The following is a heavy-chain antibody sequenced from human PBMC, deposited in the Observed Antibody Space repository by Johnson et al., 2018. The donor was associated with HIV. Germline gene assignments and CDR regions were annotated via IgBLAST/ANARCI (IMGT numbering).Heavy chain of an antibody. CDR1: GFTFSNYA. CDR2: IYSGGST. CDR3: AKDKDAFDI. Sequence: VQLVESGGDLVQPGGSLRLSCAASGFTFSNYAMSWVRQAPGKGLEWVSVIYSGGSTYYADSVKGRFTISRDNSKNTLYLQMNSLRAEDTAVYYCAKDKDAFDIWGQGTMVTVSS. J-gene: IGHJ3*02. V-gene: IGHV3-66*02.